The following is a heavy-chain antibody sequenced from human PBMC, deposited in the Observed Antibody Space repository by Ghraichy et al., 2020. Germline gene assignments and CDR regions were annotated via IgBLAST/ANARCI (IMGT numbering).Heavy chain of an antibody. D-gene: IGHD2-15*01. Sequence: GSLRLSCAASGFTFSSYSMNWVRQAPGKGLEWVSSISSSSSYIYYADSVKGRFTISRDNAKNSLYLQMNSLRAEDTAVYYCARDKSIVVVVAARSSDYYYGMDVWGQGTTVTVSS. J-gene: IGHJ6*02. CDR3: ARDKSIVVVVAARSSDYYYGMDV. CDR2: ISSSSSYI. V-gene: IGHV3-21*01. CDR1: GFTFSSYS.